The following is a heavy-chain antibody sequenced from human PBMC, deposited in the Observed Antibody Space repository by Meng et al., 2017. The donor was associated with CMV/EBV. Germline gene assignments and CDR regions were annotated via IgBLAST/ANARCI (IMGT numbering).Heavy chain of an antibody. Sequence: GGSLRLSCAASGFTFDDYTMHWVRQAPGKGLEWVSLISWDGGSTYYADSVKDRFTITRDNSKNPLYQQMNRMRTEDTALDYCANDQDIVATGGAFDYWGQGTLVTVSS. J-gene: IGHJ4*02. CDR3: ANDQDIVATGGAFDY. CDR1: GFTFDDYT. D-gene: IGHD5-12*01. V-gene: IGHV3-43*01. CDR2: ISWDGGST.